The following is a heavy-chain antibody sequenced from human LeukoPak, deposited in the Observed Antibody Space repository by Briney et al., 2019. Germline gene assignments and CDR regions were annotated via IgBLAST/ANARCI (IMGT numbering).Heavy chain of an antibody. CDR3: AKGIYDSSGYYLDS. D-gene: IGHD3-22*01. CDR1: GFNFSTYD. J-gene: IGHJ4*02. V-gene: IGHV3-23*01. Sequence: GGSLRLSCVASGFNFSTYDLSWVRQSPGKWLEWVSIIGVSGGTKYYAESMKGRFTISRDNSKNTVYLQMNSLRDEDTAVYFCAKGIYDSSGYYLDSWGQGTLVTVSS. CDR2: IGVSGGTK.